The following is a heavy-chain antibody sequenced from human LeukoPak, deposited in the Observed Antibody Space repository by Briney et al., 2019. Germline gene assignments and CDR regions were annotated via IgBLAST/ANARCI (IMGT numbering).Heavy chain of an antibody. D-gene: IGHD3-10*01. CDR3: ARTYYYGSGSYSPSYYYYMDV. Sequence: GGSLRLSCAASGFTFSSYEMNWVRQAPGKGLEWVSYISSSGSTIYYADSVKGRFTISRDNSKNTLYLQMNSLRAEDTAVYYCARTYYYGSGSYSPSYYYYMDVWGKGTTVTISS. J-gene: IGHJ6*03. V-gene: IGHV3-48*03. CDR1: GFTFSSYE. CDR2: ISSSGSTI.